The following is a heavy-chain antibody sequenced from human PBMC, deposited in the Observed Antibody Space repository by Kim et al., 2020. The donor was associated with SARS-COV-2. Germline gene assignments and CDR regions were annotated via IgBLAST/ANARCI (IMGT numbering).Heavy chain of an antibody. CDR3: AREPADEDGGYVYYFDY. V-gene: IGHV3-30*01. J-gene: IGHJ4*02. D-gene: IGHD5-12*01. Sequence: VKGRFTISRDNSKNTLYLQMNSLRAEDTAVYYCAREPADEDGGYVYYFDYWGQGTLVTVSS.